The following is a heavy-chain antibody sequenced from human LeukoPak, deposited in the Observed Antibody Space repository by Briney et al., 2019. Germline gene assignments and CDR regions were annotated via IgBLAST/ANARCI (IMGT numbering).Heavy chain of an antibody. J-gene: IGHJ6*02. CDR3: ARDKCSSTSCSNEGYYYYGMDV. CDR2: IYHSGST. CDR1: GGSISSGGYS. D-gene: IGHD2-2*01. Sequence: SETLSLTCAVSGGSISSGGYSWSWIRQPPGKGLEWIGYIYHSGSTYYNPSFKSRVTISVDRSKNQFSLKLSSVTAADTAVYYCARDKCSSTSCSNEGYYYYGMDVWGQGTTVTVSS. V-gene: IGHV4-30-2*01.